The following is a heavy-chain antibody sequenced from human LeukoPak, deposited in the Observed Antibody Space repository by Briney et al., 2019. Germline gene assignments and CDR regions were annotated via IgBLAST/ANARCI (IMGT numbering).Heavy chain of an antibody. D-gene: IGHD3-10*01. Sequence: GASVKVSCKASGGIFSSYAISWVRQAPGQGLEWMGGIIPIFGTANYAQKFQGRVTITADKSTSTAYMELSSLRSEDTAVYYCARVPSYTGSGGYDYFDYWGQGTLVTVSS. CDR1: GGIFSSYA. CDR3: ARVPSYTGSGGYDYFDY. J-gene: IGHJ4*02. V-gene: IGHV1-69*06. CDR2: IIPIFGTA.